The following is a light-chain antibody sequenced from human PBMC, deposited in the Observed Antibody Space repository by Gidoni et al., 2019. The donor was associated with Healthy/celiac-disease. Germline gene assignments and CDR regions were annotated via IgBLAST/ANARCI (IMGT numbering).Light chain of an antibody. CDR2: KAS. CDR3: QQYSSYSPLYT. V-gene: IGKV1-5*03. J-gene: IGKJ2*01. CDR1: QSISSW. Sequence: DTHMTQTPPTLSAPVGDRVTITCRASQSISSWLAWYQQKPGKDPKLLIYKASSLESGVSSRFSGSGSGTEFTLTISSLQPDDFAAYYCQQYSSYSPLYTFGQGTKLEIK.